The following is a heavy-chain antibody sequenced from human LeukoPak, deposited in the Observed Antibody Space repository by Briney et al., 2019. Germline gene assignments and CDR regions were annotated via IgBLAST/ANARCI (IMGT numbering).Heavy chain of an antibody. CDR1: GFTFSSYA. D-gene: IGHD6-6*01. J-gene: IGHJ2*01. Sequence: GGSLRLSCAASGFTFSSYAMYWVRQAPGKGLEWAAIISYDGSNKFYTDSVKGRFTISRDNSKDTLYLQMSSLRPEDTAVYYCASPDPYSTSRRYLGLWGRGTLVTVSS. CDR2: ISYDGSNK. V-gene: IGHV3-30-3*01. CDR3: ASPDPYSTSRRYLGL.